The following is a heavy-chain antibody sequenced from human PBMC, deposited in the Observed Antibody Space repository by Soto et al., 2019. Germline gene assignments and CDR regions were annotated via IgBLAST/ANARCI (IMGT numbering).Heavy chain of an antibody. V-gene: IGHV4-39*02. CDR3: AREGYGSGSYYNSVDFDY. CDR2: IYYSGST. J-gene: IGHJ4*02. CDR1: GGSISSSSYY. D-gene: IGHD3-10*01. Sequence: SETLSLTCTVSGGSISSSSYYWGWIRQPPGKGLEWIGSIYYSGSTYYNPSLKSRVTISVDTSKNQFSLKRSSVTAADTAVYYCAREGYGSGSYYNSVDFDYWGQGTLVTVSS.